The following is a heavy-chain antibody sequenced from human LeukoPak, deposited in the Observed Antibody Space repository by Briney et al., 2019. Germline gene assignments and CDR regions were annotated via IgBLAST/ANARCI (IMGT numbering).Heavy chain of an antibody. CDR1: VFTFDDYA. J-gene: IGHJ4*02. CDR2: ISWNSGSI. D-gene: IGHD3-3*01. V-gene: IGHV3-9*01. CDR3: AKGPSYDFGTFDY. Sequence: GGSLRLSCAASVFTFDDYAMHWVRRAPGKGLEWVSGISWNSGSIVYADSVKGRFTISRDNAKNSLYLQMNTLRAGHSALFFFAKGPSYDFGTFDYWGQGTLVTVSS.